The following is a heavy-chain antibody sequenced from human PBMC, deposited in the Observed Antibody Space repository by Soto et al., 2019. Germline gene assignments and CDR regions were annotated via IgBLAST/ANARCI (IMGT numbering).Heavy chain of an antibody. CDR3: AREGIAVAGTYFDY. CDR2: IIPIFGTA. V-gene: IGHV1-69*12. D-gene: IGHD6-19*01. CDR1: GGTFSSYA. J-gene: IGHJ4*02. Sequence: QVQLVQSGAEVKKPGSSVKVSCKASGGTFSSYAISWVRQAPGQGLEWMGGIIPIFGTATYAQKFQGRVTMTADESTSIAYLELSSLRSEETSVYYCAREGIAVAGTYFDYWGQGTLVTVSS.